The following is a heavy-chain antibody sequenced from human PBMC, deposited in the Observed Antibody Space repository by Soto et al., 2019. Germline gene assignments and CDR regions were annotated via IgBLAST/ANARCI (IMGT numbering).Heavy chain of an antibody. CDR3: ARERGGGYFDY. CDR2: ISSSSSYI. J-gene: IGHJ4*02. Sequence: EVQLVESGGGLVKPGGSLRLSCAASGFTFSSYSMNWVRQAPGKGLEWVSSISSSSSYIYYADSVKGRFTISRDNAKNSLYLEMNSLRAEDGAVYYCARERGGGYFDYWGQGTLVTVSS. V-gene: IGHV3-21*01. CDR1: GFTFSSYS. D-gene: IGHD3-16*01.